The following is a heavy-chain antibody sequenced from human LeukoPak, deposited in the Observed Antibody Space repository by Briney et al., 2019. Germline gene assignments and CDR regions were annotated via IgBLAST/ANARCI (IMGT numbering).Heavy chain of an antibody. V-gene: IGHV1-69*13. J-gene: IGHJ4*02. CDR3: ARESGSYEAYFDY. CDR2: IFPIFATA. Sequence: SVKVACKASGGTFSSYAISWVRQAPGQGLEWMGRIFPIFATANYAQKFQGRVTITADESTSTAYMELSSLRSEDTAVYYCARESGSYEAYFDYWGQGTLVTVSS. CDR1: GGTFSSYA. D-gene: IGHD1-26*01.